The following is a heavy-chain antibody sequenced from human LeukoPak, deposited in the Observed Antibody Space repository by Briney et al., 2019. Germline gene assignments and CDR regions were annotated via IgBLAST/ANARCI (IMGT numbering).Heavy chain of an antibody. J-gene: IGHJ4*02. CDR1: GFTVSTNY. D-gene: IGHD5-18*01. CDR3: TRGGVSSGYSTPGGLY. Sequence: GGSLRLSCAVSGFTVSTNYMSWVRQAPGKGLEWVSVIYSGGATYHADSVKGRFTISRDNSINTLCLQMNSLRAEDKAVYYCTRGGVSSGYSTPGGLYWGQGTLVTVSS. V-gene: IGHV3-66*01. CDR2: IYSGGAT.